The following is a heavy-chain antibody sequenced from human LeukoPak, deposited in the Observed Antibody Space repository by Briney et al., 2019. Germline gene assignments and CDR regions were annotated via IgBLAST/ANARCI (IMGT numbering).Heavy chain of an antibody. V-gene: IGHV1-24*01. CDR1: GYTLTELS. CDR3: ATSPSNMVRGSSFFQH. Sequence: ASVKVSCKVSGYTLTELSMHWVRQAPGKGLEWMGGFDPEDCETIYAQKFQGRVTMTEDTSTDTAYMELSSLRSEDTAVYYCATSPSNMVRGSSFFQHWGQGTLVTVSS. CDR2: FDPEDCET. D-gene: IGHD3-10*01. J-gene: IGHJ1*01.